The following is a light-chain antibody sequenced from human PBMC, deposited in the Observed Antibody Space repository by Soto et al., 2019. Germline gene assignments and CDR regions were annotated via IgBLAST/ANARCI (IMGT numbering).Light chain of an antibody. CDR1: QSVSSN. Sequence: EIVMTQSPATLSVSPGERATLSCKASQSVSSNLAWYQQKPGQAPRLLIYGASTRATGIPARFSGSGSGTEFTLIISSLQSEDFAVYCCQQYNNWPLLTFGGGTKVEIK. CDR3: QQYNNWPLLT. CDR2: GAS. V-gene: IGKV3-15*01. J-gene: IGKJ4*01.